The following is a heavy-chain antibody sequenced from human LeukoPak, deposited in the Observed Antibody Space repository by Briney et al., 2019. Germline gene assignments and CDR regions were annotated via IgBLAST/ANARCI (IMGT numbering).Heavy chain of an antibody. D-gene: IGHD3-10*01. Sequence: PGGSLRLSCTTSGFNFGDYAMTWVRQAPGKGLEWVSALSDSGGSTFYADSVKGRFTISRDNSKNTLYLQMNRLRAEDTAVYYCAKGGAVSSKSITMIRGTRRYYYYMDVWGKGTTVTISS. CDR3: AKGGAVSSKSITMIRGTRRYYYYMDV. V-gene: IGHV3-23*01. CDR2: LSDSGGST. CDR1: GFNFGDYA. J-gene: IGHJ6*03.